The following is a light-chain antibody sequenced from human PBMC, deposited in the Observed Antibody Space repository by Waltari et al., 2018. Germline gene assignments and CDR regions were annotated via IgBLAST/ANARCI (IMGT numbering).Light chain of an antibody. CDR2: DAS. CDR1: QDIGNF. V-gene: IGKV1-33*01. J-gene: IGKJ5*01. Sequence: QMTQSPSSLSASVGDRVTITCQASQDIGNFLNWYQQKPGRAPQLLVYDASNLQTGVPSRFSGSGSGTDFTFTISSLQPEDVATYSCQQYNNLPITFGQGTRLEI. CDR3: QQYNNLPIT.